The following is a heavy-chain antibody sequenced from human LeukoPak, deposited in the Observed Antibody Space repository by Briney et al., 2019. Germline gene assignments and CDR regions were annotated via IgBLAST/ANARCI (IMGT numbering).Heavy chain of an antibody. CDR1: GGSISSSSYY. J-gene: IGHJ3*02. V-gene: IGHV4-39*07. D-gene: IGHD4-17*01. Sequence: SETLSLTCTVSGGSISSSSYYWGWIRQPPGKGLEWIGSIYYSGSTYYNPSLKSRVTISVDTSKNQFSLKLSSVTAADTAVYYRASAHLRLRRTYDAFDIWGQGTMVTVSS. CDR2: IYYSGST. CDR3: ASAHLRLRRTYDAFDI.